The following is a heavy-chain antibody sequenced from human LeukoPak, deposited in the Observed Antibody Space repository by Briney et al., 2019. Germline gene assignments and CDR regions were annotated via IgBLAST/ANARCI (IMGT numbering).Heavy chain of an antibody. CDR1: GFRFSDYT. J-gene: IGHJ5*02. V-gene: IGHV3-23*01. D-gene: IGHD3-10*01. CDR3: GKDGGA. Sequence: AGGSLRLSCAASGFRFSDYTMTWVRQAPGKGPEWVSAIGGRGGSTYYADSLGGRFTISRDNSKDMLYLQMNSLKAEATATSYCGKDGGAWGQETKVTVSS. CDR2: IGGRGGST.